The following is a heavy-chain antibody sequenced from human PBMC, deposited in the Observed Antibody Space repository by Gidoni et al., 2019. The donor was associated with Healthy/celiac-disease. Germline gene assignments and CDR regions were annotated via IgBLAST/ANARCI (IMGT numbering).Heavy chain of an antibody. V-gene: IGHV3-30-3*01. D-gene: IGHD5-18*01. Sequence: QVQLVESGGGVVQPGRSLRLSCAASGFTFSSYAMHWVRQDPGKGLEWVAVISYDGSNKYYADSVKGRFTISRDNSKNTLYLQMNSLRAEDTAVYYCARTGYSYGYSFYYGMDVWGQGTTVTVSS. CDR2: ISYDGSNK. J-gene: IGHJ6*02. CDR3: ARTGYSYGYSFYYGMDV. CDR1: GFTFSSYA.